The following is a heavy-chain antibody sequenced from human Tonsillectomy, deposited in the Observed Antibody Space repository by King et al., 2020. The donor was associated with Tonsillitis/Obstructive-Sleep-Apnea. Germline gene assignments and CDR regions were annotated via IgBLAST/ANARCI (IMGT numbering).Heavy chain of an antibody. CDR2: ISWDSGSI. J-gene: IGHJ3*02. D-gene: IGHD5-24*01. Sequence: VQLVESGGGLVQPGRSLRLSCAASGFTFDDYAMHWVRQAPGEGLEWVSGISWDSGSIGYADSVKGRFTISRDNDKNSLYLQMNSLRAEDTALYYCAKGVLRWAALDAFDNWGQGTMVTVSS. CDR3: AKGVLRWAALDAFDN. V-gene: IGHV3-9*01. CDR1: GFTFDDYA.